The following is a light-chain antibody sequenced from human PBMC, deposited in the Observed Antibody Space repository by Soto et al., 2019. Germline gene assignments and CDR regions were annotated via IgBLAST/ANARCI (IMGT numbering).Light chain of an antibody. V-gene: IGKV3-20*01. CDR2: GES. Sequence: EVVMTQSPGTLSMSPGDRATLSYRASQSVSSKLAWYQQKSGQAPRLLIYGESSRANGIPDRFSGSGSGTDFTLTISRLEPQDFAVYYCHQYGNLRTFGQGTKVEFK. CDR3: HQYGNLRT. J-gene: IGKJ1*01. CDR1: QSVSSK.